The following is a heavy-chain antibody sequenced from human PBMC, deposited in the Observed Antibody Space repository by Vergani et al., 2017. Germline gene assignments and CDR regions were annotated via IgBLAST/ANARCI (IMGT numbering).Heavy chain of an antibody. CDR1: GGSISSYY. V-gene: IGHV4-59*01. J-gene: IGHJ4*02. Sequence: QVQLQESGPGLVKPSETLSLTCTVSGGSISSYYWSWIRQPQGTGLEWIGYIYYSGSTNSNPSLKSRVPISVDTSTNQFSLKLSSVTAADTAVYYCARPDNYGDYVPFDYWGQETLVTVSS. CDR3: ARPDNYGDYVPFDY. D-gene: IGHD4-17*01. CDR2: IYYSGST.